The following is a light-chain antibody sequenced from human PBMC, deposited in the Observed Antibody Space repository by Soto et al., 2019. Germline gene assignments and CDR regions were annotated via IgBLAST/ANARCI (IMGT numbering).Light chain of an antibody. V-gene: IGKV3-15*01. J-gene: IGKJ1*01. Sequence: EIVMTQSPATLSVSPGERASLSCRASQSVSSNLAWFQKKPGQAPRLLIYGASTRATGIPARFSGSGSGTDFTLTISSLQPEDFATYYCQQSYSSPRTFGQGTKVEIK. CDR2: GAS. CDR1: QSVSSN. CDR3: QQSYSSPRT.